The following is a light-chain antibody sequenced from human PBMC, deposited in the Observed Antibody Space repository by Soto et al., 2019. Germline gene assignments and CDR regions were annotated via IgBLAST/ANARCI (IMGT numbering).Light chain of an antibody. CDR3: QHYNNWART. J-gene: IGKJ1*01. CDR2: GAS. V-gene: IGKV3-15*01. Sequence: EIVMTQSPATLSVSPGERATLSCRASQSVSSNLAWYQQKPGQAPRLLIYGASTRATGIPARFSGSGSGTECTLTLSSLQSEDFAVYYCQHYNNWARTFGQGTKVEIK. CDR1: QSVSSN.